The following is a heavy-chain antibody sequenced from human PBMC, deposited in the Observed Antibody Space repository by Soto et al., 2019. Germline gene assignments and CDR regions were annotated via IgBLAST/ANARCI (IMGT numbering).Heavy chain of an antibody. D-gene: IGHD3-16*01. V-gene: IGHV4-38-2*01. CDR2: IYHSGST. Sequence: SETLSLTCAVSGYSIGSGYYWGWIRQPPGKGLEWIGSIYHSGSTYYNPSLKSRVTISVDTSKNQFSLKLSSVTAADTAVYYCASPSYMGGFRDYYYYGMDVWGQGTTVTVSS. CDR1: GYSIGSGYY. CDR3: ASPSYMGGFRDYYYYGMDV. J-gene: IGHJ6*02.